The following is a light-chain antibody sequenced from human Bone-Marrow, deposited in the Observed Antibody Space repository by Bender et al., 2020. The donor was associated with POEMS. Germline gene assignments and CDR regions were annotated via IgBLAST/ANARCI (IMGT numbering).Light chain of an antibody. CDR2: HDD. CDR1: KLENKY. V-gene: IGLV3-1*01. J-gene: IGLJ2*01. Sequence: SYDLTQPPSVSVSPGQTATITCSGHKLENKYTSWYQQKAGQSPLLVLYHDDKRPPGIPERFSGSNSGNTASLTISGTQPMEEADDYCQAWDSNSVVFGGGTKLTVL. CDR3: QAWDSNSVV.